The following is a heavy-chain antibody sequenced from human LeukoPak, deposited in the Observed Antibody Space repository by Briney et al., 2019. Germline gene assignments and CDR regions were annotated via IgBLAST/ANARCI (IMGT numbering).Heavy chain of an antibody. CDR3: ARGKYPYSSTAYVDY. J-gene: IGHJ4*02. V-gene: IGHV1-69*05. D-gene: IGHD2-21*01. Sequence: SVKVSCKASGGTFSSYAISWVRQAPGQGLEWMGGIIPIFGKANYAQKFQGRVTITTDESTSTAYMELSSLRSEDTAVYYCARGKYPYSSTAYVDYWGQGTLVTVSS. CDR2: IIPIFGKA. CDR1: GGTFSSYA.